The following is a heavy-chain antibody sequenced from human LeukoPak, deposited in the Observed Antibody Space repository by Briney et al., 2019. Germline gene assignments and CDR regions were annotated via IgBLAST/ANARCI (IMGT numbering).Heavy chain of an antibody. CDR1: GGSFSGYY. CDR3: ARQRQLVGIAAAGTGWFDP. J-gene: IGHJ5*02. V-gene: IGHV4-34*01. D-gene: IGHD6-13*01. Sequence: SETLSLTCAVYGGSFSGYYWSWIRQPPGKGLEWIGEINHSGSTNYNPSLKSRVTISVDTSKNQFSLKLSSVTAADTAVYYCARQRQLVGIAAAGTGWFDPWGQGTLVTVSS. CDR2: INHSGST.